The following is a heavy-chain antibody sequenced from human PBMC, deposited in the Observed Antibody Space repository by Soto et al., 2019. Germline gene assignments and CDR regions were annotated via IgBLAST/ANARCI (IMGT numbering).Heavy chain of an antibody. CDR1: VYAPPHLS. CDR3: GTDLSYYDSSGYPRVGYYFDY. Sequence: VKVTCQLYVYAPPHLSMHLVRQAPGKGLGWMGGFDPEDGETIYAQKFQGRVTMTEDTSTDAAYMELRSLSCDDNAVYYCGTDLSYYDSSGYPRVGYYFDYWGQGTLVTVSS. V-gene: IGHV1-24*01. D-gene: IGHD3-22*01. J-gene: IGHJ4*02. CDR2: FDPEDGET.